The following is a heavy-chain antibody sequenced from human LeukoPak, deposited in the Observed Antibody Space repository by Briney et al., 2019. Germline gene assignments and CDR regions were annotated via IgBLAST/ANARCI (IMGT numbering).Heavy chain of an antibody. Sequence: GGSLRLSCAASGFTFSSYAMSWVPKAPGKGLEWVSAISGSGGSTYYAVPVKGRFTISRDNSKNTLYLQMNSVRAEDTAVYYCASRSSLPYNWFDPWGQGTLVTVSS. D-gene: IGHD2-2*01. CDR3: ASRSSLPYNWFDP. J-gene: IGHJ5*02. V-gene: IGHV3-23*01. CDR1: GFTFSSYA. CDR2: ISGSGGST.